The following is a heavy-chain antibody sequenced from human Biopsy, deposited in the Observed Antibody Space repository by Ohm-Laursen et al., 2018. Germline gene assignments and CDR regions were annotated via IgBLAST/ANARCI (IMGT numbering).Heavy chain of an antibody. V-gene: IGHV3-48*04. Sequence: SLRLSLAAPVFPFTGFSLYWVRQAPGKGMGWVSYISSTGNTKYYADSVMGRFTTSRANAQNSLYLQMNSLRAEDTSVYYCLRNMDLWGGRYYYYGLDVWGQGTTVTVSS. CDR3: LRNMDLWGGRYYYYGLDV. CDR2: ISSTGNTK. J-gene: IGHJ6*02. D-gene: IGHD3-3*01. CDR1: VFPFTGFS.